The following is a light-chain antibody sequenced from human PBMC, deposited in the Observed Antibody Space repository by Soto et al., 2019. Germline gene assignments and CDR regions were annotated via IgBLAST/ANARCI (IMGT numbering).Light chain of an antibody. V-gene: IGKV1-39*01. CDR3: KQSYSTLT. Sequence: DIPMTQSPSSLSASVGDRVTITCRASQSISSYLNWYQQKPGKAPKLLIYAASSLQSGVPSRFSRSGSGTDFTLTISCPQSEDFETYYCKQSYSTLTFGPGTKVDIK. J-gene: IGKJ3*01. CDR2: AAS. CDR1: QSISSY.